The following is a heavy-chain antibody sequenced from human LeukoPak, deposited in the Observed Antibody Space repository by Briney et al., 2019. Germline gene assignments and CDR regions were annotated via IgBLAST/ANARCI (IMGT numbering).Heavy chain of an antibody. CDR1: GGSISSSSYY. D-gene: IGHD6-6*01. CDR3: ARAGWEYSSSLAFGI. J-gene: IGHJ3*02. CDR2: IYYSGST. Sequence: PSETLSLTRTVSGGSISSSSYYWGWIRQPPGKGLEWIGNIYYSGSTYYNPSLKSRVTISVDTSKNQFSLKLSSVTAADTAVYYCARAGWEYSSSLAFGIWGQGTMVTVSS. V-gene: IGHV4-39*01.